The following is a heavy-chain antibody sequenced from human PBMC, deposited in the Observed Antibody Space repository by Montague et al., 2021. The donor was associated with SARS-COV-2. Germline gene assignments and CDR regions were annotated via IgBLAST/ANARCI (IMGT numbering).Heavy chain of an antibody. CDR3: ARIWYSSGYQGIYYFDY. V-gene: IGHV4-59*01. J-gene: IGHJ4*02. CDR1: GGSISSYY. D-gene: IGHD3-22*01. Sequence: SETLPLTCTVSGGSISSYYWSWIRQPPGKGLEWIGYIYYSGSTNYNTSIKSRVTISVDTSKNQFSLKLSSVTAADTAVYYCARIWYSSGYQGIYYFDYWGQGTLVTVSS. CDR2: IYYSGST.